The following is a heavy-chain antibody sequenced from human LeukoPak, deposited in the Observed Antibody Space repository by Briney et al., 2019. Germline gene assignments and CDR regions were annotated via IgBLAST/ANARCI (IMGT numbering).Heavy chain of an antibody. D-gene: IGHD3-22*01. CDR1: GGSISSYY. Sequence: SETLSLTCTVSGGSISSYYWSWVRQPPRPGLGRIGYTYYSGSTNYNPTLTSRGTISVDTATTKFSLKLSSVTAADTAFSYCARNPRGFGKYYFDYWGGRMLVAVS. V-gene: IGHV4-59*01. CDR3: ARNPRGFGKYYFDY. CDR2: TYYSGST. J-gene: IGHJ4*02.